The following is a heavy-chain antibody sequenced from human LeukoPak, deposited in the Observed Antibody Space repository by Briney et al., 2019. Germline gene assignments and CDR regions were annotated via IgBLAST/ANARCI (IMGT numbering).Heavy chain of an antibody. CDR2: FYTTGTT. Sequence: PSETLSLTCTVSGGSISSGSYYWSWIRQPAGKGLEYIGRFYTTGTTNYNPSLKSRVTISVDTSKNQFSLKLSSVTAADTAVYYCARRFGTTTVAYDAFDIWGQGTMVTVSS. CDR1: GGSISSGSYY. V-gene: IGHV4-61*02. J-gene: IGHJ3*02. CDR3: ARRFGTTTVAYDAFDI. D-gene: IGHD4-23*01.